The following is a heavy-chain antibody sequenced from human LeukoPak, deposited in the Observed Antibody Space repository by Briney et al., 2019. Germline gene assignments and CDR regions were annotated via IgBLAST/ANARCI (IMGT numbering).Heavy chain of an antibody. V-gene: IGHV1-2*02. CDR3: ARDGQVGSSGYYYNY. CDR1: GYTFTGYY. D-gene: IGHD3-22*01. Sequence: ASVKVSCKASGYTFTGYYMHWVRQAPGQGLEWMGWINPNSGGTNYAQKFQGRVTITADESTSTAYMELSSLRSEDTAVYYCARDGQVGSSGYYYNYWGQGTLVTVSS. J-gene: IGHJ4*02. CDR2: INPNSGGT.